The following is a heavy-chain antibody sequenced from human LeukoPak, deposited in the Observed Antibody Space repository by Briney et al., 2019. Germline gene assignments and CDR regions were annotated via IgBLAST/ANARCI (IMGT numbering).Heavy chain of an antibody. J-gene: IGHJ3*02. CDR3: AKGVGDGYNYGAFDI. CDR2: ITVSSAGT. D-gene: IGHD5-24*01. V-gene: IGHV3-23*01. CDR1: GFTFSSYG. Sequence: PGGSLRLSCAASGFTFSSYGQSWVRHAPGKGLEWVSTITVSSAGTYYADSVKGRFTIYRDASKNTLYLQMNSLRDEDTAVYDCAKGVGDGYNYGAFDIWGQGTMVTVSS.